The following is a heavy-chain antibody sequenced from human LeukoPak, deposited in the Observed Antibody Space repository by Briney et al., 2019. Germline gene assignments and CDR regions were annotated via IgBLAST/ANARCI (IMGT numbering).Heavy chain of an antibody. CDR2: IYYSGTT. J-gene: IGHJ2*01. V-gene: IGHV4-59*01. CDR3: ARVLAVAGSSWYFDL. CDR1: CDSSSSYY. Sequence: SETLSLTCTVSCDSSSSYYWSWIRQSPGKGLEWIGYIYYSGTTNYNPSLMSRVTISVDTSKNQFSLRLSSVTAADTAVYYCARVLAVAGSSWYFDLWGRGTLVTVSS. D-gene: IGHD6-19*01.